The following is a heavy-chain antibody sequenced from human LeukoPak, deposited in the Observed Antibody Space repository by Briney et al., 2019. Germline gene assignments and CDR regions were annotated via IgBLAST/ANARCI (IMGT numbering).Heavy chain of an antibody. V-gene: IGHV3-30-3*01. J-gene: IGHJ3*02. CDR2: ISYDGSNK. Sequence: GGSLRLSCAASGFTFSSYAMHWVRQAPGKGLEWVAVISYDGSNKYYADSVKGRFTISRDNSKNTLYLQMNSLRAEDTAVYYCATGPRIYCSGGSCYSHYDAFDIWGQGTMVTVSS. CDR1: GFTFSSYA. CDR3: ATGPRIYCSGGSCYSHYDAFDI. D-gene: IGHD2-15*01.